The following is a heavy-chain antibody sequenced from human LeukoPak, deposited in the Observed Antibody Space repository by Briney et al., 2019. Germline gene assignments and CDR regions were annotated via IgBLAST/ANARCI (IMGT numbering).Heavy chain of an antibody. Sequence: PGGSLRLSCAPSGFTFSNYGMHWVRQAPGKGLEWVAFIPYDGTNKYHADSVKGRFTISRDNSKNTLYLQMNSLRAEDTAVYYCAKGGPFDYWGQGTLVTVSS. CDR1: GFTFSNYG. J-gene: IGHJ4*02. CDR3: AKGGPFDY. CDR2: IPYDGTNK. V-gene: IGHV3-30*02.